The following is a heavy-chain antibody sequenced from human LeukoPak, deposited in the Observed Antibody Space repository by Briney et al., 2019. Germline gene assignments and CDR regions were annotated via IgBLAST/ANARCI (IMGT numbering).Heavy chain of an antibody. Sequence: GGTLRLSCAASGFTFSSSAMSWVRQAPGKGLEWVSSISGSGDSTYYADSVKGRFTISRDNSKNTLYLQMNSLRAEDTAVYYCAKDFYDSRTVYAFDIWGQGTMVTVSS. D-gene: IGHD3-22*01. V-gene: IGHV3-23*01. CDR2: ISGSGDST. CDR1: GFTFSSSA. J-gene: IGHJ3*02. CDR3: AKDFYDSRTVYAFDI.